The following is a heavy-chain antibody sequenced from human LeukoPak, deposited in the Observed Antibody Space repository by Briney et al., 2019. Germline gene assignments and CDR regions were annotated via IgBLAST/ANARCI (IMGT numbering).Heavy chain of an antibody. CDR1: GFTFDDYA. V-gene: IGHV3-9*01. CDR3: EKGGQDRYSGSPITY. J-gene: IGHJ4*02. D-gene: IGHD1-26*01. CDR2: LCFYSGSI. Sequence: FLRLSFSALGFTFDDYAMHLVRPAPGEGLEWGSGLCFYSGSICCAVSVEGRFTIPRDNAKNSLSLHMNRLSAEHNALYLCEKGGQDRYSGSPITYWGQGTLVTVSS.